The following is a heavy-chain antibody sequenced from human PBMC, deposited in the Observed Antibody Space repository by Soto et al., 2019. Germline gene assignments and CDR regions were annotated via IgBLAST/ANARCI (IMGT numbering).Heavy chain of an antibody. D-gene: IGHD1-26*01. V-gene: IGHV1-18*01. CDR1: GYTFTNFG. J-gene: IGHJ6*02. CDR3: ARGESRGDV. CDR2: ISAYNGNT. Sequence: ASVKVSCKASGYTFTNFGISWVRQAPGQGLEWMGWISAYNGNTNYAQKFQGRVTMTTDTSTSTAYMERRSLRSDETAVYYCARGESRGDVWGQGTTVTVSS.